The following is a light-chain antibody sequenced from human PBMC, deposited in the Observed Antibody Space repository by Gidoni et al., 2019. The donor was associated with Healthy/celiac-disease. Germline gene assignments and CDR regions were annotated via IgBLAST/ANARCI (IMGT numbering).Light chain of an antibody. CDR1: QSFLYSSNNNNY. Sequence: DIVMTQSPDSLSVSLCERATINCKSIQSFLYSSNNNNYLAWYQKKPGQPTKLLIYGSSTREAGVPDRCSGGGSATDFTLTSSRLPAEDVAVYYCQKYYSTLTFGGGTKVEIK. CDR3: QKYYSTLT. V-gene: IGKV4-1*01. CDR2: GSS. J-gene: IGKJ4*01.